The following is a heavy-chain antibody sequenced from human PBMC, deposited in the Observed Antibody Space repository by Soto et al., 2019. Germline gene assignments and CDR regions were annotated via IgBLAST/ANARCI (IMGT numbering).Heavy chain of an antibody. CDR2: IIPIFGTA. Sequence: QVQLVQSGAEVKKPGSSVKVSCKASGGTFSSYAISWVRQAPEQGLEWMRGIIPIFGTANYAQKFQGRVTITADESTSTAYMELSSLRSEDTAVYYCARYSSSWYGGYYFDYWGQGTLVTVSS. CDR1: GGTFSSYA. D-gene: IGHD6-13*01. CDR3: ARYSSSWYGGYYFDY. J-gene: IGHJ4*02. V-gene: IGHV1-69*01.